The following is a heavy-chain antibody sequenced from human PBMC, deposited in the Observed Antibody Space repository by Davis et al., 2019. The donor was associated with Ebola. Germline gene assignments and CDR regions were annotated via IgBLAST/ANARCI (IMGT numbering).Heavy chain of an antibody. CDR1: GYTFTSYD. Sequence: AASVKVSCKASGYTFTSYDINWVRQATGQGLEWMGWMNPNSGNTGYAQKFQGRVTMTRNTSISTAYMELSSLRSDDTAVYYCAREGRIYYGMDVWGQGTTVTVSS. V-gene: IGHV1-8*01. CDR2: MNPNSGNT. J-gene: IGHJ6*02. CDR3: AREGRIYYGMDV.